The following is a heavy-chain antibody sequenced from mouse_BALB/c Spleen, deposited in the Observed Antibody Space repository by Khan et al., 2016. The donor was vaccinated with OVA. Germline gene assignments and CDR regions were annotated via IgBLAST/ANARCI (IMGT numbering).Heavy chain of an antibody. CDR3: ARQPYYHYYIMDY. J-gene: IGHJ4*01. CDR1: GFSLTNYG. D-gene: IGHD2-10*01. V-gene: IGHV2-6-1*01. CDR2: IWSDGST. Sequence: QVQLKESGPALVAPSQSLSITCTISGFSLTNYGVHWVRQPPVEGLEWLVVIWSDGSTTYNSALKSRLSISKDNSKSQVFLKMNSLQTDDTAMYYCARQPYYHYYIMDYWGQGTSVTVSS.